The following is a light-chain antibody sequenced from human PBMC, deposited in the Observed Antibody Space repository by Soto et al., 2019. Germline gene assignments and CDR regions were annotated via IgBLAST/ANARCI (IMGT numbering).Light chain of an antibody. CDR2: EDT. CDR3: QSYDSSNSWV. CDR1: SGSIASYY. J-gene: IGLJ3*02. Sequence: NFMLTQPLSVSESPGKTVTISCTRSSGSIASYYVQWYQQRPGSSPTTVIYEDTQRPSGVPDRFSGSIDSSSNSASLTISGLKTEDEADYYCQSYDSSNSWVFGGGTKVTVL. V-gene: IGLV6-57*01.